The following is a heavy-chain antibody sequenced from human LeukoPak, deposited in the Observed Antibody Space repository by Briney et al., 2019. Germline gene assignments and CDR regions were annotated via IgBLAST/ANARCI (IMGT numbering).Heavy chain of an antibody. CDR3: ARVREVVPAAIGWFDP. CDR1: GYTFTSYY. D-gene: IGHD2-2*02. Sequence: GASVKVSCKASGYTFTSYYMHWVRQAPGQGLEWMGIINPSGGSTSYAQKFQGRVTMTRDTSISTAYMELSRLRSDDTAVYYCARVREVVPAAIGWFDPWGQGTLVTVSS. CDR2: INPSGGST. J-gene: IGHJ5*02. V-gene: IGHV1-46*01.